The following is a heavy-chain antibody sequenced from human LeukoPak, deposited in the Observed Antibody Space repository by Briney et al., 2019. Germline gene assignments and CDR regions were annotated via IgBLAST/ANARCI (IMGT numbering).Heavy chain of an antibody. CDR3: ARGRSDGYFDY. V-gene: IGHV1-2*02. D-gene: IGHD2-21*01. J-gene: IGHJ4*02. CDR2: INPNSGGT. CDR1: GCTFTGYY. Sequence: GASVKVSCKASGCTFTGYYIHWVRQAPGQGLEWMGWINPNSGGTNYAQKFQGRVTMTRDTSISTAYMEMSRLRSDDTAVYYCARGRSDGYFDYWGQGTLVTVSS.